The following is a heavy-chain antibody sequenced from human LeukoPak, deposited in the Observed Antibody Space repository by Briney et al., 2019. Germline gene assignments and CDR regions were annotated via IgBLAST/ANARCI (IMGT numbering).Heavy chain of an antibody. Sequence: PGGSLRLSCAVSGFTFSHYWMHWVRQAPGKGLVWVSCINSDGSTTGYADSVKGRFTISRDNAKNTLYLQMNSLRAEDTAVYYCAREYSTIDCWGRGTLVTVSS. CDR1: GFTFSHYW. V-gene: IGHV3-74*01. CDR2: INSDGSTT. J-gene: IGHJ4*02. D-gene: IGHD5/OR15-5a*01. CDR3: AREYSTIDC.